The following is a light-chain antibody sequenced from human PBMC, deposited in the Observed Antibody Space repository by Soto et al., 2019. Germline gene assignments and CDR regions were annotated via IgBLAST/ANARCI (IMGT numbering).Light chain of an antibody. CDR1: SSDVGAFNS. J-gene: IGLJ3*02. Sequence: QSVLTQPASVSGSPGQSITISCTGSSSDVGAFNSVSWYQQHPGKAPKLIIHDVTNRPSGVSNRFSASKSGNTASLTISGLQAEDEADYYCSSYTSRNTWVFGGGTKLTV. CDR2: DVT. V-gene: IGLV2-14*03. CDR3: SSYTSRNTWV.